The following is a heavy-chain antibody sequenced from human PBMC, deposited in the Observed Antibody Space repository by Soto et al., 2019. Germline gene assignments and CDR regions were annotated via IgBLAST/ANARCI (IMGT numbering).Heavy chain of an antibody. CDR1: GFIFRNYG. CDR3: ARDRVMNSPSGVMDV. CDR2: IWHDGGNK. J-gene: IGHJ6*02. V-gene: IGHV3-33*01. D-gene: IGHD3-16*01. Sequence: PGGSLRLSCAASGFIFRNYGMHWVRQAPGKGLEWVAVIWHDGGNKYNGDSVKGRFTISRDNSKKKLYLQMHSLRAEDTAVYYCARDRVMNSPSGVMDVWGQGTTVTVSS.